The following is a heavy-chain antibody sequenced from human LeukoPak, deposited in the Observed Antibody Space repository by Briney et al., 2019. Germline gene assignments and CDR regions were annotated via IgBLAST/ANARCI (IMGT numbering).Heavy chain of an antibody. V-gene: IGHV4-30-4*01. J-gene: IGHJ4*02. D-gene: IGHD4/OR15-4a*01. CDR1: GGSISSGDYY. CDR2: IYYSGST. CDR3: AGELTYADY. Sequence: SETLSLTCTVSGGSISSGDYYCSWIRQPPGKGLEWIGYIYYSGSTYYNPSLKSRFTMSVDTSKNQFSLKLSSVTAADTAVYYCAGELTYADYWGQGTLVTVSS.